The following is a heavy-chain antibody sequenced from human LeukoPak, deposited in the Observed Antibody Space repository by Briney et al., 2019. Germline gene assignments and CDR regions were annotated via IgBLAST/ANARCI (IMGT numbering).Heavy chain of an antibody. J-gene: IGHJ6*03. D-gene: IGHD2-15*01. CDR1: GFTFSSYA. CDR3: AKYRVVYYYYYMDV. Sequence: PGGSLRLSCAASGFTFSSYAMSWVRQAPGKGLEWVSAISGSGGSTYYADSVKGRFTISRDNSKNTLYLQMNSLRAEDTAVYYCAKYRVVYYYYYMDVWGKGTTVTVS. V-gene: IGHV3-23*01. CDR2: ISGSGGST.